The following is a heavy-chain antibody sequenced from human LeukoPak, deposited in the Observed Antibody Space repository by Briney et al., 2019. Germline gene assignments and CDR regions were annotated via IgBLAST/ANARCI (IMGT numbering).Heavy chain of an antibody. V-gene: IGHV4-39*01. Sequence: SETLSLTCTVSGGSISSSSYYWGWIRQPPGKGLEWIGSIYYSGSTYYNPSLKSRVTISVDPSKNQFSLKLSSVTAADTAVYYCARHSGYSYGYAYYYYYMDVWGKRTTVTVSS. CDR2: IYYSGST. CDR1: GGSISSSSYY. CDR3: ARHSGYSYGYAYYYYYMDV. J-gene: IGHJ6*03. D-gene: IGHD5-18*01.